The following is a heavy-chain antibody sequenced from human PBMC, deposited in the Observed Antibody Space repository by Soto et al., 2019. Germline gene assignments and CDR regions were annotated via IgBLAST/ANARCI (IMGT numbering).Heavy chain of an antibody. V-gene: IGHV4-59*01. Sequence: QVQLQESGPGLVKPSETLSLTCTVSGGSISSYYWSWIRQPPGKGLEWIGFIYYSGSTSYNPSIKSRVTISVDTSMNQFSLKLSSVTAADTAVYYFEREEEVGCSGGSGYSRWGQGTLVTVSS. CDR3: EREEEVGCSGGSGYSR. D-gene: IGHD2-15*01. J-gene: IGHJ4*02. CDR2: IYYSGST. CDR1: GGSISSYY.